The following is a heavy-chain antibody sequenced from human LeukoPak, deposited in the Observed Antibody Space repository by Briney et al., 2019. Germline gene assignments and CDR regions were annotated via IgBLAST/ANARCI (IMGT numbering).Heavy chain of an antibody. V-gene: IGHV3-23*01. CDR1: GFTFSSYA. Sequence: PGGSLRLSCAASGFTFSSYAMSWVRQAPGKGLEWVSAISGSGGSTYYADSVKGRFTISRDNSKSTLYLQMNSLRAEDTAVYYCAKFSSSGWLNYFDYWGQGTLVTVSS. D-gene: IGHD6-19*01. CDR3: AKFSSSGWLNYFDY. CDR2: ISGSGGST. J-gene: IGHJ4*02.